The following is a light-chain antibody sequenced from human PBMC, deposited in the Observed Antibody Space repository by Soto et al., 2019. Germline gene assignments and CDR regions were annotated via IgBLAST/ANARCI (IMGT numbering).Light chain of an antibody. CDR1: SSDVGGYNF. V-gene: IGLV2-11*01. J-gene: IGLJ3*02. CDR3: CSYAGSYTFIV. CDR2: DVS. Sequence: QSSLTHPRSLSGSPGQSVTISCTGTSSDVGGYNFVSWYQQHAGKAPKLMIYDVSKRPSGVPDRFSGSKSGDTASLTISGLQAEDEADYYCCSYAGSYTFIVFGGGTK.